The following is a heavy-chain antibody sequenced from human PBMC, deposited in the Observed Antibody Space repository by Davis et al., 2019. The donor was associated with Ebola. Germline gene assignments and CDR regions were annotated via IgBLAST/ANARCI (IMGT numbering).Heavy chain of an antibody. D-gene: IGHD5-18*01. CDR1: GGSISSGGYY. Sequence: SETLSLTCTVSGGSISSGGYYWTWIRQHPGTGLEWIGYIYSSGSTFYNSSLKSRVTISIDTSENQFSLKLTSVTAADAAVYYCARGSSVVVETASTPQYFEYWGQGTLVTVSS. J-gene: IGHJ4*02. V-gene: IGHV4-31*03. CDR2: IYSSGST. CDR3: ARGSSVVVETASTPQYFEY.